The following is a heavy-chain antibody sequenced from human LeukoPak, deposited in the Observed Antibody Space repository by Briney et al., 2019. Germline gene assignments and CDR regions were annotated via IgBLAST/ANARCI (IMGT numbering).Heavy chain of an antibody. Sequence: PSETLSLTCTVSGGSINSYYWSWIRQPAGKGLEWIGRIYTSGSTNYNPSLKSRVTMSVDTSKNQFSLKLSSVTAADTAVYYCARDRYSGYDRSFDYWGQGTLVTVSS. D-gene: IGHD5-12*01. CDR1: GGSINSYY. CDR2: IYTSGST. V-gene: IGHV4-4*07. J-gene: IGHJ4*02. CDR3: ARDRYSGYDRSFDY.